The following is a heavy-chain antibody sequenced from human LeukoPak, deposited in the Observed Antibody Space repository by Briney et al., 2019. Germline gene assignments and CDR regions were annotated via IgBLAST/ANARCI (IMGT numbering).Heavy chain of an antibody. CDR1: GYTFIAYY. D-gene: IGHD6-13*01. Sequence: ASVKVSCKASGYTFIAYYMCRVRQAPGQGLEWMGWINPNSGGTNYAQKFQGRVTMTRDTSISTAYMELSRLRSDDTAVYYCARAGEIAAAGTLYNWVDPWGQGTLVTVSS. CDR2: INPNSGGT. J-gene: IGHJ5*02. V-gene: IGHV1-2*02. CDR3: ARAGEIAAAGTLYNWVDP.